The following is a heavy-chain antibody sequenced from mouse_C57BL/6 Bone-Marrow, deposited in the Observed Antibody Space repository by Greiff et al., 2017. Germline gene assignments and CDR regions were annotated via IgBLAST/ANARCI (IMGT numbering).Heavy chain of an antibody. V-gene: IGHV1-76*01. CDR1: GYTFTDYY. J-gene: IGHJ1*03. D-gene: IGHD1-1*01. CDR2: IYPGSGNT. CDR3: ARGDYYGSSGYFDV. Sequence: QVQLQPSGAELVRPGASVKLSCKASGYTFTDYYINWVKQRPGQGLEWIGMIYPGSGNTYYTEKFKGKATMTAEKSSSTAYMQLSSLTSEDSAVYFCARGDYYGSSGYFDVWGTGTTVTVSS.